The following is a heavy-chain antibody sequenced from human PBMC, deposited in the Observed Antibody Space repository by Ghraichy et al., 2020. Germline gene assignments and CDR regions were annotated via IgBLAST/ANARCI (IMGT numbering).Heavy chain of an antibody. D-gene: IGHD3-10*01. CDR1: GDSVSNNNGA. CDR2: TYYRSKWYS. J-gene: IGHJ4*02. V-gene: IGHV6-1*01. CDR3: ASGFSIAS. Sequence: SETLSLTCAISGDSVSNNNGAWNWLRQSPSRGLEWLRRTYYRSKWYSDYAVSVIHRVSINPDTSRNQFSQQLSSVTPEDTAIYYCASGFSIASWGQGTLVTVSS.